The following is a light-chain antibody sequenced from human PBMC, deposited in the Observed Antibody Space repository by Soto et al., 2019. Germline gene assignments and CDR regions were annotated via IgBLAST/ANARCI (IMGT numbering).Light chain of an antibody. CDR3: QQSYSTFKT. J-gene: IGKJ1*01. CDR2: AAS. CDR1: QTINSY. V-gene: IGKV1-39*01. Sequence: DVPMTQSPSSLSASVGDIVTITCRASQTINSYLNWYQQKPGKAPKLLIYAASSLKSWVPSRFSGSGSGTDFTLTISNLQPEDFATYYCQQSYSTFKTFGQGTKVESK.